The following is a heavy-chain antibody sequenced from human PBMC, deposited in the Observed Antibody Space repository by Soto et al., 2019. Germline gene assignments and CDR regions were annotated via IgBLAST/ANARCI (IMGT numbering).Heavy chain of an antibody. J-gene: IGHJ3*02. CDR1: GVIFSTYT. D-gene: IGHD3-9*01. CDR2: INQPANQT. Sequence: GGSPGLSSAASGVIFSTYTMNCVGQGPGKGLDWVSRINQPANQTRYADSVKGRFTISRDNYKNFLFLQMNSLRVEDTAVYYCVFDRYAVGICNFDI. CDR3: VFDRYAVGICNFDI. V-gene: IGHV3-23*05.